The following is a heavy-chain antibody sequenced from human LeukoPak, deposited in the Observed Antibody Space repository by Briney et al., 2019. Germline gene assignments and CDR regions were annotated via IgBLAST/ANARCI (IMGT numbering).Heavy chain of an antibody. CDR2: ISGTGGST. J-gene: IGHJ2*01. CDR3: TKPGGAHGDYWYFDL. Sequence: PGGSLRLSCAASGFTFSIYGMSWVRQAPGKGLQWVSAISGTGGSTYYTDSVKGRFTISRDNSKNTLYLQMSSLRAEDTAIYYCTKPGGAHGDYWYFDLWGRGALVTVSS. V-gene: IGHV3-23*01. D-gene: IGHD4-17*01. CDR1: GFTFSIYG.